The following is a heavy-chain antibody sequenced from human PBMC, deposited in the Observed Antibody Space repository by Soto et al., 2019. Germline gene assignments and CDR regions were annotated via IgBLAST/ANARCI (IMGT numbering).Heavy chain of an antibody. J-gene: IGHJ5*02. Sequence: ASETLSLTCAVYGGSFSGYYWSWIRQPPGKGLEWIGEINHSGSTNYNPSLKSRVTISVDTSKIQFSVILSSVTAADTAVYYCARGFVQLDRDAFDPWGQGTLVTVSS. V-gene: IGHV4-34*01. D-gene: IGHD1-1*01. CDR3: ARGFVQLDRDAFDP. CDR1: GGSFSGYY. CDR2: INHSGST.